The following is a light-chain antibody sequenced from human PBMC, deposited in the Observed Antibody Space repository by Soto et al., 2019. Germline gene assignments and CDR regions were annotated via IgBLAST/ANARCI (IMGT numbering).Light chain of an antibody. J-gene: IGLJ1*01. CDR1: SSDIGGYNY. Sequence: QSVLTQPPSASGSPGQSVTISCTGTSSDIGGYNYVSWYQQHPGKAPKLIIYEVSKRPSGVPDRFSGSKSGNTASLTVSGLQAEDEADYYCCSYAGRYTYVFGSGTKVTVL. V-gene: IGLV2-8*01. CDR2: EVS. CDR3: CSYAGRYTYV.